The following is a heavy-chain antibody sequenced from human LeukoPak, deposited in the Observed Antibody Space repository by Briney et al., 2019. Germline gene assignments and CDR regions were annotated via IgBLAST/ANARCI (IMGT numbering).Heavy chain of an antibody. V-gene: IGHV3-53*01. CDR3: AKDSRILLGSTFDY. D-gene: IGHD1-26*01. CDR2: IYSGGST. J-gene: IGHJ4*02. CDR1: GFTVSSNY. Sequence: GGSLRLSCAASGFTVSSNYMSWVRQAPGKGLEWVSVIYSGGSTYYADSVKGRFTISRDNSKNTLYLQMNSLRAEDTAVYYCAKDSRILLGSTFDYWGQGTLVTVSS.